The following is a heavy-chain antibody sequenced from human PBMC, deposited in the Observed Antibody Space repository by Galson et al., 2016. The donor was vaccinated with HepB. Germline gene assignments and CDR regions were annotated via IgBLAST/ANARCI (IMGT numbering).Heavy chain of an antibody. Sequence: SLRLSCAASGFTFSNYAMSWVRQAPGKGLEWVSSISGSGGSTYYADSVKGRFTISRDNSKNTLYLQMNSLRAEDTALYFCAKCRSSDSTSCPNYWGQGTLVTVSS. D-gene: IGHD2-2*01. CDR1: GFTFSNYA. CDR2: ISGSGGST. V-gene: IGHV3-23*01. J-gene: IGHJ4*02. CDR3: AKCRSSDSTSCPNY.